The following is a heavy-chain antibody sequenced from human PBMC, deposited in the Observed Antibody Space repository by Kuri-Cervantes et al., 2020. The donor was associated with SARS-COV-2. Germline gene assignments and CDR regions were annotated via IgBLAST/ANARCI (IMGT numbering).Heavy chain of an antibody. J-gene: IGHJ6*03. CDR3: AGGGNYDFWSGSPPPYYMDV. CDR2: INPNSGGT. V-gene: IGHV1-2*02. D-gene: IGHD3-3*01. CDR1: GYTFTGYY. Sequence: ASVKVSCKASGYTFTGYYMHWVRQAPGQGLEWMGWINPNSGGTNYAQKFQGRVTMTRDTSISTAYMELSRLRSDDTAVYYCAGGGNYDFWSGSPPPYYMDVWGKGTTVTVSS.